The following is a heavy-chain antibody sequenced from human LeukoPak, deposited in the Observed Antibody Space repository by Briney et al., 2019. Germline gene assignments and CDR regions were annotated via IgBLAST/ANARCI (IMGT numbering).Heavy chain of an antibody. CDR3: AREGGSPNLYYFDY. Sequence: SETLSLTCTVSGGSISSYYWSWIRQPPGKGLEWIGYIYYSGSTNYNPSLKSRVTISVDTSKNRFSLKLSSVTAADTAVYYCAREGGSPNLYYFDYWGQGTLVTVSS. CDR2: IYYSGST. V-gene: IGHV4-59*01. CDR1: GGSISSYY. J-gene: IGHJ4*02. D-gene: IGHD3-16*01.